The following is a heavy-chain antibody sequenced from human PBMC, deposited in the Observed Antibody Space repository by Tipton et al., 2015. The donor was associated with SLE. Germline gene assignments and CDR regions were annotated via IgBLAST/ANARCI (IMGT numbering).Heavy chain of an antibody. CDR1: GVPISNYY. V-gene: IGHV4-59*01. J-gene: IGHJ5*02. D-gene: IGHD5-12*01. Sequence: TLSLTCTVSGVPISNYYWSWIRQPPGKGLEWIAYIHSSGSTNYNPSLKSRVTISADTSKNQFSLKVSSVTAADSAVYYCANDYGGSRGYDNCFDPWGQGILVTVSS. CDR2: IHSSGST. CDR3: ANDYGGSRGYDNCFDP.